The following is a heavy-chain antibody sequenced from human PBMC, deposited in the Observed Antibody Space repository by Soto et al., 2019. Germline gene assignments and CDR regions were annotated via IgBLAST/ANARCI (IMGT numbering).Heavy chain of an antibody. CDR1: GGSFSGYY. J-gene: IGHJ5*02. CDR2: INHSGST. CDR3: ARGLESGSLYNWFDP. D-gene: IGHD1-26*01. Sequence: PSETLSLTCAVYGGSFSGYYWSCIRQPPGKGLEWIGEINHSGSTNYNPSLKSRVTISVDTSKNQFSLKLSSVTAADTAVYYCARGLESGSLYNWFDPWGQGTLVTVSS. V-gene: IGHV4-34*01.